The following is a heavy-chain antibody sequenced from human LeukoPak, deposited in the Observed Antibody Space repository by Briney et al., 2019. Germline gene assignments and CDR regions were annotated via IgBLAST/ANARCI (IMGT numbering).Heavy chain of an antibody. CDR1: GFTFNSYW. CDR3: VREDRDPRDL. J-gene: IGHJ5*02. CDR2: INSDGGTT. D-gene: IGHD2-21*01. Sequence: PGGSLRLSCAASGFTFNSYWMHWVRQAPGKGLVWVSRINSDGGTTNYADSVKGRFTISRDNAKNTLYLQMNSLGAEDTAVYYCVREDRDPRDLWGQGTLVTVSS. V-gene: IGHV3-74*01.